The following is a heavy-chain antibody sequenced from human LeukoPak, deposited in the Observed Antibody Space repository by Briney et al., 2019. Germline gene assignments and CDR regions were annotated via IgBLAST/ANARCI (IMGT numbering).Heavy chain of an antibody. Sequence: GGSLTLSCAASGFTFSSYGMSWVRQAPGKGLEGVSAISGSGRNTYDAEAVKGRFTISRDYSRNTLYLQMNSLRAEDTAVYYCAKAGYYDSSGYVRRPFQYWGQGTLVTVSS. V-gene: IGHV3-23*01. D-gene: IGHD3-22*01. J-gene: IGHJ4*02. CDR2: ISGSGRNT. CDR3: AKAGYYDSSGYVRRPFQY. CDR1: GFTFSSYG.